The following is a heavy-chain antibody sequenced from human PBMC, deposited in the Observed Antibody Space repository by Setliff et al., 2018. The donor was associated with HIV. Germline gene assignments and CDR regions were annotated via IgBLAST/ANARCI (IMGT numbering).Heavy chain of an antibody. D-gene: IGHD1-26*01. CDR3: ARKRATSPPLTVGNAFDI. CDR2: INWNSGNI. J-gene: IGHJ3*02. Sequence: SLRLSCVASGFTFHDYALHWVRQGPGKGLEWVSSINWNSGNIEYADSVKGRFTISRDNAKNSLYLQMNSLRAEDTAVYYCARKRATSPPLTVGNAFDIWGQGTMVTVSS. CDR1: GFTFHDYA. V-gene: IGHV3-9*01.